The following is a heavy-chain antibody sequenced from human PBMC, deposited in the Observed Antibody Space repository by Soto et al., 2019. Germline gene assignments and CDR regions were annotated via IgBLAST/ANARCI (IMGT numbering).Heavy chain of an antibody. CDR2: ISGSGGST. CDR3: ERDLRGGDYNWFDP. Sequence: EVQLLESGGGLVQPGGSLRLSCAASGFTFSSYAMSWVRQAPGKGLEWVSAISGSGGSTYYADSVKGRFTISRDNSKNTLYLQMNSLRAEDTAVYYCERDLRGGDYNWFDPWGQGTLVTVSS. D-gene: IGHD2-21*02. J-gene: IGHJ5*02. CDR1: GFTFSSYA. V-gene: IGHV3-23*01.